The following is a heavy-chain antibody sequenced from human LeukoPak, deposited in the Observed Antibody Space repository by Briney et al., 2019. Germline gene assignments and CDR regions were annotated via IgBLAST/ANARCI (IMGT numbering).Heavy chain of an antibody. CDR3: ARDLGPYTGSYYSYYHYMDV. Sequence: ASVKVSCKAYGYNFATSGIGWVRQAPGQGLEWLGWISGYNGNTKSAPKLQGRVTMTTDTSTDTAYLELGSLRVDDTAIYYCARDLGPYTGSYYSYYHYMDVWGEGTTVTVSS. V-gene: IGHV1-18*01. CDR2: ISGYNGNT. J-gene: IGHJ6*03. D-gene: IGHD1-26*01. CDR1: GYNFATSG.